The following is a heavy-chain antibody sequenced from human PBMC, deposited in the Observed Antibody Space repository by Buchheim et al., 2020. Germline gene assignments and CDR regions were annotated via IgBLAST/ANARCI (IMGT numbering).Heavy chain of an antibody. CDR2: IYPGDSAT. V-gene: IGHV5-51*01. CDR3: ARLSGYSSLSDAFGI. CDR1: GYTFTAYW. D-gene: IGHD6-19*01. Sequence: EVLLVQSGPEVKKPGESLKISCKGSGYTFTAYWIGWVRQMPGKGLECMGIIYPGDSATRYSPPFQGQVTISVDKSINAAYLEWSSLKASDTAIYYCARLSGYSSLSDAFGIWGQGT. J-gene: IGHJ3*02.